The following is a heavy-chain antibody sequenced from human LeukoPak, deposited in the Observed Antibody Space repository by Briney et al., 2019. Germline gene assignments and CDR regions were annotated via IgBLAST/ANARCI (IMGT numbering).Heavy chain of an antibody. CDR3: ARDSHTYYYGSGSYVAFDI. CDR2: INWNGGST. D-gene: IGHD3-10*01. Sequence: PGGSLRLSCAASGFTFDDYGMSWVRQAPGKGLEWVSGINWNGGSTGYADSVKGRFTISRDNAKNSLYLQMNSLRAEDTALYYCARDSHTYYYGSGSYVAFDIWGQGTTVTVSS. V-gene: IGHV3-20*04. J-gene: IGHJ3*02. CDR1: GFTFDDYG.